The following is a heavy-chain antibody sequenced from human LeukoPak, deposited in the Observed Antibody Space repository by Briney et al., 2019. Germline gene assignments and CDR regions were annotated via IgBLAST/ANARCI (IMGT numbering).Heavy chain of an antibody. CDR3: ARTHYGAPSDY. D-gene: IGHD4-17*01. J-gene: IGHJ4*02. V-gene: IGHV1-46*01. CDR1: GYTFTSYY. CDR2: INPSGGSA. Sequence: ASVKVSCKASGYTFTSYYMHWVRQAPGQGLEWMGIINPSGGSASYAQKFQGRVTMTRDTSTSTVYMELSSLRSEDTAVYYCARTHYGAPSDYWGQGTLVTVSS.